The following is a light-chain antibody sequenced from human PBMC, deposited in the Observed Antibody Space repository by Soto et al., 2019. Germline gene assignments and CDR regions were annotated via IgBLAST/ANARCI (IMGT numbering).Light chain of an antibody. CDR2: EVS. CDR1: SSDVGNYKY. CDR3: CSFAGSFSYV. Sequence: SVLTQPASVSGSPGQSITISCTGTSSDVGNYKYVSWYQQHPGKAPKLMIYEVSNRPSGVSNRFSGSKSGNTASLTISGLQAEDEADYSCCSFAGSFSYVFGGGTKVTV. J-gene: IGLJ1*01. V-gene: IGLV2-14*01.